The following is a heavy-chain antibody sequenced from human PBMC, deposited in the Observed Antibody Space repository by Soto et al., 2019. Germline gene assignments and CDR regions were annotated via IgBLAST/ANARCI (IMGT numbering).Heavy chain of an antibody. D-gene: IGHD1-1*01. J-gene: IGHJ6*02. CDR3: ARNNQDYYYYYGMDV. CDR1: GGSLSRGGYS. Sequence: PSETPSPTSAVSGGSLSRGGYSWRWIRQPPGKGLEWIGYIYHSGSTYYNPSLKSRVTISVDRSKNQFSLKLSSVTAADTAVYYCARNNQDYYYYYGMDVWGQGTTVTVSS. V-gene: IGHV4-30-2*01. CDR2: IYHSGST.